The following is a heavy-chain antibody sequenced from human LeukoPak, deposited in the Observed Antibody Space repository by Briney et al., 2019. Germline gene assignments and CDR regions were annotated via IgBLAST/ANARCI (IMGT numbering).Heavy chain of an antibody. J-gene: IGHJ3*02. CDR1: GFTFISYS. CDR3: ARHKYSSGWPPEGAFDI. V-gene: IGHV4-59*05. D-gene: IGHD6-19*01. CDR2: IYYIGST. Sequence: GSLRLSCAASGFTFISYSISWIRQPPGKGLEWMGGIYYIGSTYYNPSLKSQVTISVDTSKNQFSLKLSSVTAADTAVYYCARHKYSSGWPPEGAFDIWGQGTMVTVSS.